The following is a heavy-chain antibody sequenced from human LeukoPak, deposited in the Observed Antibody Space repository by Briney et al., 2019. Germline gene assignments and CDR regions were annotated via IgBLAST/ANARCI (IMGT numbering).Heavy chain of an antibody. CDR2: IYYSGST. Sequence: SETLSLTCTVSGGSISSYYWSWIRQPPGKGLEWIGYIYYSGSTNYNPSLKSRVTISVDTTKNQFSLKLSSVTAADTAVYYCARMYSSSSEVDYWGQGTLVTVSS. V-gene: IGHV4-59*01. J-gene: IGHJ4*02. CDR3: ARMYSSSSEVDY. CDR1: GGSISSYY. D-gene: IGHD6-6*01.